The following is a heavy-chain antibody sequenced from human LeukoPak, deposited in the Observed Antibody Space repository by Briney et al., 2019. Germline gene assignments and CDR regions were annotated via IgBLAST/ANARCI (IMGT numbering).Heavy chain of an antibody. D-gene: IGHD2-2*02. CDR2: ISPTGAGT. J-gene: IGHJ3*02. Sequence: GGPLRLSCAASGFTFNGYAMSWVRQAPGKGLEWVSAISPTGAGTYYADSVKGLFTISRDNSKNTLYLQMNSLRAEDTAVYYCAKYTERAFDIWGQGTMVTVSS. CDR3: AKYTERAFDI. CDR1: GFTFNGYA. V-gene: IGHV3-23*01.